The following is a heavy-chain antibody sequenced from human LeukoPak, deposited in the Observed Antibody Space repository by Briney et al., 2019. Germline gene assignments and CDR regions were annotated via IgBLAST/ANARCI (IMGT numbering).Heavy chain of an antibody. CDR3: ARGHPSYYIVVVPAAINYYMDV. Sequence: ASVKVSCKASGYTFTNYYIHWVRQAPGQGLEWMGLINPGGDNTDYAQNFQGRVTMTRDTSTSTVYMGLSSLRSEDTAVYYCARGHPSYYIVVVPAAINYYMDVWGKGTTVTISS. J-gene: IGHJ6*03. CDR1: GYTFTNYY. V-gene: IGHV1-46*01. CDR2: INPGGDNT. D-gene: IGHD2-2*01.